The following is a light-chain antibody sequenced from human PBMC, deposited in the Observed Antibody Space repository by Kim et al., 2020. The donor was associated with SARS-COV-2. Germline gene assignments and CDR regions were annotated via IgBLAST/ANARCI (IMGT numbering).Light chain of an antibody. J-gene: IGLJ2*01. CDR2: QDV. CDR1: GHKY. Sequence: GHKYTSWYQHKPGQSPVVVIYQDVKRPSGIPERFSGSTSGNTATLTIRGAQGVDEADYFCQTWDSSTVIFGGGTQLIVL. CDR3: QTWDSSTVI. V-gene: IGLV3-1*01.